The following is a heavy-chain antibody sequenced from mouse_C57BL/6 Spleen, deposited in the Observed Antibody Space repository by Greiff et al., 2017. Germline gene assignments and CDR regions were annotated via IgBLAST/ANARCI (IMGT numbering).Heavy chain of an antibody. J-gene: IGHJ2*01. CDR3: ARAPYYGSSGYYFDY. V-gene: IGHV1-22*01. D-gene: IGHD1-1*01. CDR1: GYTFTDYN. CDR2: INPNNGGT. Sequence: VQLQQSGPELVKPGASVKMSCKASGYTFTDYNMHWVKQSHGKSLEWIGYINPNNGGTSYNQKFKGKATLTVNKSSSTAYMELRSLTSEASAVYYCARAPYYGSSGYYFDYWGQGTTLTVSS.